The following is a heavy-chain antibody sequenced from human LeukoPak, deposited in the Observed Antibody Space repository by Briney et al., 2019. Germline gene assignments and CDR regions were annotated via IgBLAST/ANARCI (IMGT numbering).Heavy chain of an antibody. CDR1: GFTFSSYA. V-gene: IGHV3-23*01. D-gene: IGHD5-12*01. Sequence: GGSLRLSCAASGFTFSSYAMSWVRQAPGKGLEWVSGINDSGTYYADSVKGRFTVSRDNSRNTLYLQMNTLRAEDTAVYYCARGRSGYDSRYFDPWGQGTLVTVSS. J-gene: IGHJ5*02. CDR2: INDSGT. CDR3: ARGRSGYDSRYFDP.